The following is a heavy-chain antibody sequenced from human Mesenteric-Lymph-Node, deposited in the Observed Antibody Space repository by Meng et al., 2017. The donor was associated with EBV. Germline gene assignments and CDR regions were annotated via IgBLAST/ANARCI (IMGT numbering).Heavy chain of an antibody. D-gene: IGHD6-19*01. CDR1: GDSISGNW. CDR3: AREKYSSGWQLDY. V-gene: IGHV4-4*02. Sequence: QVQLQESGPGLVKPSGTLSLTCAVSGDSISGNWWSWVRQPPGKGLQWIGEIYHSGATNYNPSLESRVTISVDKSNNQFSLRLSSVTAADTAVYYCAREKYSSGWQLDYWGQGTLGTVSS. CDR2: IYHSGAT. J-gene: IGHJ4*02.